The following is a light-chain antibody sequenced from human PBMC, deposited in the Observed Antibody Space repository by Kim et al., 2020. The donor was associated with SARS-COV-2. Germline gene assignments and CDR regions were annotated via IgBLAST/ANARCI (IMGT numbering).Light chain of an antibody. CDR3: QQYSASRGT. CDR1: QSITSAY. Sequence: APGERATLACRASQSITSAYLAWDQHKPGQAPRLRIYGASSRATGIADRFSGSGSGTDFTLTISRLEPEDYAVYYCQQYSASRGTFGGGTRVDIK. J-gene: IGKJ4*01. CDR2: GAS. V-gene: IGKV3-20*01.